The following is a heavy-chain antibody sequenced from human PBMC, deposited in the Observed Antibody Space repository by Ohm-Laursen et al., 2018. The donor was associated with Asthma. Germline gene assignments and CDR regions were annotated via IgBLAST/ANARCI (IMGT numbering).Heavy chain of an antibody. CDR2: IYYSGSA. Sequence: TLSLTCTVSGGSISSGGYHWSWIRQHPGKGLEWIGYIYYSGSAYYNPSLKSRVTISVDTSKNQFSLKLSSVTAADTAVYYCARDKGGYEVDYWGQGTLVTVSA. V-gene: IGHV4-31*03. CDR3: ARDKGGYEVDY. D-gene: IGHD6-19*01. CDR1: GGSISSGGYH. J-gene: IGHJ4*02.